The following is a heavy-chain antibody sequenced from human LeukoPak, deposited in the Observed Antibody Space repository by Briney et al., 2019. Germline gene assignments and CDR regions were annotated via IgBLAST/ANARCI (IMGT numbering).Heavy chain of an antibody. V-gene: IGHV5-51*01. J-gene: IGHJ4*02. CDR1: GYSFTSYW. Sequence: GESLKISCKGSGYSFTSYWIAWVRHMPGKGLEWMGISYPGDSDTRYSPSFQGQVTISVDKSVSAAYLQWSSLKASDTAMYYCASPPTRECSSISCPLSYWGQGTLVTVSS. D-gene: IGHD2-2*01. CDR2: SYPGDSDT. CDR3: ASPPTRECSSISCPLSY.